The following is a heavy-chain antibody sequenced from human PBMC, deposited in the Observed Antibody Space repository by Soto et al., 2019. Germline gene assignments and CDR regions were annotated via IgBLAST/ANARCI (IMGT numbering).Heavy chain of an antibody. J-gene: IGHJ3*02. V-gene: IGHV4-61*08. CDR1: GGSVSSSGYQ. CDR2: IYYSGST. Sequence: QVQLQESGPGLVKPSEILSLICTVSGGSVSSSGYQWNWIRQPPGKGLEWIGDIYYSGSTIYNPSLKSRVTISVDTPKNQFSLKLSSVTAADTAVYFCARDSGITAFDMWGQGTMVTVSS. CDR3: ARDSGITAFDM. D-gene: IGHD3-10*01.